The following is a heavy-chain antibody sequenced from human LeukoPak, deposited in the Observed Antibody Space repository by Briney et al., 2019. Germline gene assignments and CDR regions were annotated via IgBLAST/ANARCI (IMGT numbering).Heavy chain of an antibody. J-gene: IGHJ1*01. CDR2: IYYSGST. CDR3: ANIAAAGTFLGYFQH. Sequence: SETLSLTCTVSGASISGYFWSWMRQPPGKGLEWIGYIYYSGSTNYNPSLKSRVTISVDTAKNQFSLKLSSVTAADTAVYYCANIAAAGTFLGYFQHWGQGTLVTVSS. CDR1: GASISGYF. D-gene: IGHD6-13*01. V-gene: IGHV4-59*12.